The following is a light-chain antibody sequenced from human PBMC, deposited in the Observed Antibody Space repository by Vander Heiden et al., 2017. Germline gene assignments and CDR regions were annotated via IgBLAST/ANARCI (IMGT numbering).Light chain of an antibody. CDR3: QQDITYST. V-gene: IGKV1-5*03. CDR2: QAS. J-gene: IGKJ1*01. CDR1: QSINRW. Sequence: IQITHSLSTLSSYVGHRVVITSRASQSINRWLAWYQQAPGKAPKLLISQASSLESGVPSRFSGSGSGTEFTLTISSLQPDDFATYYCQQDITYSTFGQGTKVEIK.